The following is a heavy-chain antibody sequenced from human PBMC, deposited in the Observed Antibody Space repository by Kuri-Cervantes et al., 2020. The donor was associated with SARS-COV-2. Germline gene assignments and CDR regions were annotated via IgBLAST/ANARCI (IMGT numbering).Heavy chain of an antibody. CDR1: GFTFSSYA. J-gene: IGHJ4*02. V-gene: IGHV3-23*01. CDR3: AKGWKQPGDY. CDR2: ISGSGGST. Sequence: GESLKISCEASGFTFSSYAMSWVRQAPGKGLEWVSAISGSGGSTYYADSVKGRFTISRDNSKNTLYLQMNSLRAEDTAVYYCAKGWKQPGDYWGQGTLVTVSS. D-gene: IGHD6-13*01.